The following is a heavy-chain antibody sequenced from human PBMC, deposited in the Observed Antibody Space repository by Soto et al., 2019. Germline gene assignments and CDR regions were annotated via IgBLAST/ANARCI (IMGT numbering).Heavy chain of an antibody. J-gene: IGHJ6*02. V-gene: IGHV1-69*13. CDR1: GGTFSSYA. CDR3: ARGDTVVVAAIPRYYGMDV. CDR2: IIPIFGTA. D-gene: IGHD2-15*01. Sequence: SVKVSCKASGGTFSSYAISWVRQAPGQGLEWMGGIIPIFGTANYAQKFQGRVTITADESTSTAYMELSSLRSEDTAVYYCARGDTVVVAAIPRYYGMDVWGQGATVTVSS.